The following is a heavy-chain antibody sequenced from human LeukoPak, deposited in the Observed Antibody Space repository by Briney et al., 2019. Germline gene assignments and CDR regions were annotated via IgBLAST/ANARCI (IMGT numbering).Heavy chain of an antibody. CDR2: IKQDGGEE. CDR3: ARGSKTLRY. CDR1: GLTFSSYW. Sequence: GGSLRLSCAASGLTFSSYWMSWVRQAPGKGLEWAANIKQDGGEEYYVDSVKGRFTISRDNAKSSLYLQMNSLRAEDTAVYYCARGSKTLRYWGQGTLVTVSS. V-gene: IGHV3-7*01. D-gene: IGHD2-21*01. J-gene: IGHJ4*02.